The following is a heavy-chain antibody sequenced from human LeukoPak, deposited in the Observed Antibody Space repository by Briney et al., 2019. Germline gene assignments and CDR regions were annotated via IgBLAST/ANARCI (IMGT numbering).Heavy chain of an antibody. D-gene: IGHD3-10*01. J-gene: IGHJ4*02. Sequence: GESLKISCKGSGYSFTSYWIGWVRQMPGKGLEWMGIIYPGDSDTRYIPSFQGQVTISADKSISTAYLQWSSLKASDTAMYYCARARYYYGSGSYPFDYWGQGTLVTVSS. CDR3: ARARYYYGSGSYPFDY. CDR2: IYPGDSDT. CDR1: GYSFTSYW. V-gene: IGHV5-51*01.